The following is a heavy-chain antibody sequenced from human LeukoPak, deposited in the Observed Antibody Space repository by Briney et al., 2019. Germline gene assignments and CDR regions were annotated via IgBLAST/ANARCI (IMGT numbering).Heavy chain of an antibody. CDR1: GASITSGVHY. J-gene: IGHJ5*02. Sequence: SQTLSLTCTVSGASITSGVHYWSWIRQHPGKGPEWIGHIYYSGSTYSNPSLKSRVTISVDTSKNQFSLKLSSVTAADTAVYYCARDNNQLLFRWFDPWGQGTLVTVSS. V-gene: IGHV4-31*03. D-gene: IGHD2-2*01. CDR2: IYYSGST. CDR3: ARDNNQLLFRWFDP.